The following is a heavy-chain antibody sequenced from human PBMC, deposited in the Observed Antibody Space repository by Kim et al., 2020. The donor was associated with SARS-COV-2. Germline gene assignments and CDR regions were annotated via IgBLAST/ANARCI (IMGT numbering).Heavy chain of an antibody. J-gene: IGHJ4*02. D-gene: IGHD5-18*01. CDR3: ALRGDTASRYYFDY. V-gene: IGHV4-39*07. CDR1: GGSISSSSYY. CDR2: IYYSGST. Sequence: SETLSLTCTVSGGSISSSSYYWGWIRQPPGKGLEWIGSIYYSGSTYYNPSLKSRVTISVDTSKNQFSLKLSSVTAADTAVYYCALRGDTASRYYFDYWGQGTLVTVSS.